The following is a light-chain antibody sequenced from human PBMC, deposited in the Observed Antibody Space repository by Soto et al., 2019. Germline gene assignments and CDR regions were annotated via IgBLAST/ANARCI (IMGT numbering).Light chain of an antibody. Sequence: DIQMTQSPSSLSASVGDRVTITCRSIQSISSYLNCYQHKPGKAPKLLIYAASSLQSGVPSRFSGSGSGTDFNLTISSLQPEDFATYECQQSYSTTWTFGQGTKVDIK. CDR2: AAS. CDR1: QSISSY. V-gene: IGKV1-39*01. J-gene: IGKJ1*01. CDR3: QQSYSTTWT.